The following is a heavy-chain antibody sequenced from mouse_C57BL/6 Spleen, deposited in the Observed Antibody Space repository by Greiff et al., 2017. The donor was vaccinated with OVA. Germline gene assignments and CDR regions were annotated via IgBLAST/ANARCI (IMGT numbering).Heavy chain of an antibody. CDR1: GYSFTDYN. CDR2: INPNYGTT. D-gene: IGHD2-5*01. Sequence: EVKLQQSGPELVKPGASVTISCKASGYSFTDYNMNWVKQSHGKSLEWIGVINPNYGTTSYNQKFTGKATLTVDQSSSTAYMQLNSLTSENSSVNYSARRGGYSNYFDYWGQGTTLTVSA. J-gene: IGHJ2*01. V-gene: IGHV1-39*01. CDR3: ARRGGYSNYFDY.